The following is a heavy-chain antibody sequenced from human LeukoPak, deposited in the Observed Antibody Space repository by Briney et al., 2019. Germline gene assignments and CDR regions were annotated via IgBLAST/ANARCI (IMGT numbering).Heavy chain of an antibody. CDR2: IKQDGSEK. J-gene: IGHJ4*02. CDR3: AGHYGDYSFFDY. Sequence: GGSLRLSCAAFGSTFRSSWMSWVRQGPGKGLEWVANIKQDGSEKYYVDSVKGRFTISRDNAKNSLYLQMNSLRAEDTAVYYCAGHYGDYSFFDYWGQGTLVTVSS. V-gene: IGHV3-7*02. D-gene: IGHD4-17*01. CDR1: GSTFRSSW.